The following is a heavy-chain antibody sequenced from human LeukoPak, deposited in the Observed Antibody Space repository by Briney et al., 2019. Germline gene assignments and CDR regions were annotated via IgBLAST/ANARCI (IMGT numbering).Heavy chain of an antibody. Sequence: PGGSLRLSCAASGFTFSSYSMNWVRQAPWKGLEWVSYISSSSSTIYYADSVKGRFTISRDNAKNSLYLQMNSLRAEDTAVYYCAILVLRSGNLETFDYWGQGTLVTVSS. CDR1: GFTFSSYS. D-gene: IGHD4/OR15-4a*01. CDR3: AILVLRSGNLETFDY. CDR2: ISSSSSTI. J-gene: IGHJ4*02. V-gene: IGHV3-48*04.